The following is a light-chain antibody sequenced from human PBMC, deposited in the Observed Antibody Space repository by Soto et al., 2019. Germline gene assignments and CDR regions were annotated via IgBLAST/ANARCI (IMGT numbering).Light chain of an antibody. J-gene: IGLJ1*01. CDR1: IHYDF. CDR2: EVS. Sequence: QSALTQPASVSGSPGQSITISCTGYIHYDFVSWYQQHPGTAPKLVIYEVSNRPSGTSDRFSGSKSGHTASLTISGLQTEDEAVYYCGSYISDNRSYVFGTGTKVTVL. CDR3: GSYISDNRSYV. V-gene: IGLV2-14*01.